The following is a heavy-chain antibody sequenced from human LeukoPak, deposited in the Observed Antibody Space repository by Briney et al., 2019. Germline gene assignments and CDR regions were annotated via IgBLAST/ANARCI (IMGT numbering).Heavy chain of an antibody. CDR1: GFTFSTYG. V-gene: IGHV3-30*18. Sequence: VGSLRLSCAATGFTFSTYGMHWVRQAPGKGLERMAMISYDGSDKYYADSVKGRFTISGDNSKNTLYLQMNSLRAEDTDAYYCAKDFGEAAFDIWGQGTMVTVSS. J-gene: IGHJ3*02. CDR3: AKDFGEAAFDI. CDR2: ISYDGSDK. D-gene: IGHD3-10*01.